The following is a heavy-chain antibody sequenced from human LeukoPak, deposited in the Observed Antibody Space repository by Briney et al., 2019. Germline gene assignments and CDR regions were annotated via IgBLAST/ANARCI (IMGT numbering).Heavy chain of an antibody. Sequence: SETLSLTCTVSGRSISSGGYYWSWIRQHPGKGLEWIGYIYFSGSTYYNPSLKSRVTISVDTSKNQFTLNLSTVTAADTAVYYCVRDLTEYCRGGSCYSQAFDIWGQGTMVTVSS. CDR2: IYFSGST. CDR1: GRSISSGGYY. V-gene: IGHV4-31*03. J-gene: IGHJ3*02. D-gene: IGHD2-15*01. CDR3: VRDLTEYCRGGSCYSQAFDI.